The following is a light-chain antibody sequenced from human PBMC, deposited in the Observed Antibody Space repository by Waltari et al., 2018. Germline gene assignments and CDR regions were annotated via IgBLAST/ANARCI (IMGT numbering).Light chain of an antibody. CDR1: SSDIGGDND. Sequence: QSALTQPASVSGSPGQSSTNPCTGSSSDIGGDNDVSWYQQVPGKAPKLMICDVRNRPSVGSGRVSCSKSGNTASLTISGLQAEDEAYYLCSSDIDSSTLELFGGGTSLTVL. J-gene: IGLJ2*01. V-gene: IGLV2-14*03. CDR3: SSDIDSSTLEL. CDR2: DVR.